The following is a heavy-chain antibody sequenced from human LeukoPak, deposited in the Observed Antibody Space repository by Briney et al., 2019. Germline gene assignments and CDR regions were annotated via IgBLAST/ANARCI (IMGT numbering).Heavy chain of an antibody. CDR3: ARGSGWTAGDY. CDR2: MNPNSGNT. J-gene: IGHJ4*02. D-gene: IGHD6-19*01. CDR1: GYTFTGYY. Sequence: ASVKVSCKASGYTFTGYYIHWVRQAPGQGLEWMGWMNPNSGNTGYAQKFQGRVTMTRNTSISTAYMELSSLRSEDTAVYYCARGSGWTAGDYWGQGTLVTVSS. V-gene: IGHV1-8*02.